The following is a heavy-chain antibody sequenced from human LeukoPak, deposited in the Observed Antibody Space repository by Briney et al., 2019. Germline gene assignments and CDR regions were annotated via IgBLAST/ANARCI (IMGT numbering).Heavy chain of an antibody. CDR2: IIPMFDTA. CDR1: GGTFSSYG. CDR3: ARDRGKTIFGVVTQYYFDY. J-gene: IGHJ4*02. D-gene: IGHD3-3*01. Sequence: SVKVSCKASGGTFSSYGISWVRQAPGQGLEWMGGIIPMFDTANYAQKFQGRVTITADESTSTAYMELSSLRSEDTAVYYCARDRGKTIFGVVTQYYFDYWGQGTLVTVSS. V-gene: IGHV1-69*13.